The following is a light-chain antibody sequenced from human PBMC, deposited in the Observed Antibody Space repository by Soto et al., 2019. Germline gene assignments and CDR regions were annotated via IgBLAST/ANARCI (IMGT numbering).Light chain of an antibody. CDR2: GAS. Sequence: EIVLTQSPGTLSLSPGERATLSCRASQSVTSSYLAWYQQKPGQAPRLLIYGASTRATGIPDRFSGSGSGTDFILTISRLEPEDFALYYCQQYGNSPRLTFGGGTKVEIK. CDR3: QQYGNSPRLT. V-gene: IGKV3-20*01. J-gene: IGKJ4*01. CDR1: QSVTSSY.